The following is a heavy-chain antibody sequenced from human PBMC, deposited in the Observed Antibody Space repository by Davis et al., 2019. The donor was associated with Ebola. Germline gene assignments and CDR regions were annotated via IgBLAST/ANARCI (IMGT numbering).Heavy chain of an antibody. J-gene: IGHJ4*02. Sequence: SETLSLPCSVSGGPITSFLWTWIRQPPGKGLEWVGCMFYNGDTKYNPALESRVTISVDTSKNQFSLRLSSVTAADTAMYYCVKDDVTAGRFNYWGQGSLVTVSS. CDR3: VKDDVTAGRFNY. V-gene: IGHV4-59*08. D-gene: IGHD1-20*01. CDR2: MFYNGDT. CDR1: GGPITSFL.